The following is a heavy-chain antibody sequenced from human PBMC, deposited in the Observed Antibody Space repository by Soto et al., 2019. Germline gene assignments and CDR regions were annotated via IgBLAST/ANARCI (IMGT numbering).Heavy chain of an antibody. Sequence: GGSLRLSCAASGFTFSSYGMHWVRQAPGKGLEWVAVIWYDGSNKYYADSVKGRFTISRDNAKNLLYLQMNSLRDEDTAVYYCASLTWSGDLRMWGHGTLVTVSS. D-gene: IGHD3-10*01. V-gene: IGHV3-33*01. CDR3: ASLTWSGDLRM. CDR2: IWYDGSNK. CDR1: GFTFSSYG. J-gene: IGHJ4*01.